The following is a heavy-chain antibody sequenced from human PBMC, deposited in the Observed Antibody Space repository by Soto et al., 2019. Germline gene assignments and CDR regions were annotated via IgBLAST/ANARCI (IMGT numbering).Heavy chain of an antibody. CDR1: GGSISSYY. Sequence: SETLSLTCTVSGGSISSYYWSWIRQPPGKGLEWIGYIYYSGSTNYNPSLKSRVTISVDTSKNQFSLKLSSVTAADTAVYYCARKDYLYSSGWADAFDIWGQGTMVPVSS. CDR3: ARKDYLYSSGWADAFDI. V-gene: IGHV4-59*01. CDR2: IYYSGST. J-gene: IGHJ3*02. D-gene: IGHD6-19*01.